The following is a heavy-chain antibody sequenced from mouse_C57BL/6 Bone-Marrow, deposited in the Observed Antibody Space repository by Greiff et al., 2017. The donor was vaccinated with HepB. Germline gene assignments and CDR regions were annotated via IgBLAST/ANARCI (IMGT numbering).Heavy chain of an antibody. D-gene: IGHD1-1*01. J-gene: IGHJ2*01. V-gene: IGHV7-3*01. CDR3: ARYGPNYYGSSPYYFDY. CDR1: GFTFTDYY. CDR2: IRNKANGYTT. Sequence: EVQLVESGGGLVQPGGSLSLSCAASGFTFTDYYMSWVRQPPGKALEWLGFIRNKANGYTTEYSASVKGRFTISRDNSQSILYLQMNALRAEDSATYYCARYGPNYYGSSPYYFDYWGQGTTLTVSS.